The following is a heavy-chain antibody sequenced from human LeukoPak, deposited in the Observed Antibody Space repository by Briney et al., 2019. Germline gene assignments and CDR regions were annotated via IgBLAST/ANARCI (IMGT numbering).Heavy chain of an antibody. V-gene: IGHV4-59*01. CDR2: IYFSGST. J-gene: IGHJ5*02. CDR3: AIVVGGTSWFDP. Sequence: SETLSLTCTVSVGSISSYYWNWIRQPPGKGLEWIGYIYFSGSTNYNPSLKSRVTISVDTSKNQFSLKVSSVTAADTAVDYCAIVVGGTSWFDPWGQGTLVTVSS. D-gene: IGHD1-26*01. CDR1: VGSISSYY.